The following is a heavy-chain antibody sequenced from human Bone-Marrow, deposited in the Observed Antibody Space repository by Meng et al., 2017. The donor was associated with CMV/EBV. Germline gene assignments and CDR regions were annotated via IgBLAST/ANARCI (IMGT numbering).Heavy chain of an antibody. CDR1: DGSIRSNTYY. J-gene: IGHJ4*02. D-gene: IGHD2-21*01. CDR3: AAITLWYTRFDY. Sequence: SETLSLTCTVSDGSIRSNTYYWGWIRQPPGKGLEWIGSISYSGSTYYTPSLKSRVTISVDTSKLQFSLNLSSVPSAAAGLYSCAAITLWYTRFDYWGQGTLVTVSS. V-gene: IGHV4-39*07. CDR2: ISYSGST.